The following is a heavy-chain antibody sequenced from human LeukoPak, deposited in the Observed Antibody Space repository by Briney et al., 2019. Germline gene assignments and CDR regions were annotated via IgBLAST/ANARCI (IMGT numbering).Heavy chain of an antibody. CDR3: ARDHLVLKRIQLWSPIDY. J-gene: IGHJ4*02. V-gene: IGHV3-48*03. Sequence: GGSLRLSCAASGFTLSSYEMNWVRQAPGKGLEWVSYISSSGSTIYYADSVKGRFTISRDNAKNSLYLQMNSLRAEDTAVYYCARDHLVLKRIQLWSPIDYWGQGTLVTVSS. CDR2: ISSSGSTI. D-gene: IGHD5-18*01. CDR1: GFTLSSYE.